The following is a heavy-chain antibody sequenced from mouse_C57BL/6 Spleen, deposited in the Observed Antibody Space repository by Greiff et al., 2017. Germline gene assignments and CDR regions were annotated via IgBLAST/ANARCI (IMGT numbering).Heavy chain of an antibody. D-gene: IGHD2-12*01. CDR1: GYTFTSYW. CDR3: ARYDSRWYFDV. J-gene: IGHJ1*03. Sequence: QVHVKQSGAELAKPGASVKLSCKASGYTFTSYWMHWVKQRPGQGLEWIGYINPSSGYTKYNQKFKDKATLTADKSSSTAYMQLSSLTYEDSAVYYCARYDSRWYFDVWGTGTTVTVSS. V-gene: IGHV1-7*01. CDR2: INPSSGYT.